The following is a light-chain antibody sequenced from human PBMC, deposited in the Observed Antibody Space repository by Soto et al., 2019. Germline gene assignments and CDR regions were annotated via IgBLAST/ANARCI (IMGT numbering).Light chain of an antibody. CDR1: QSVSSGY. J-gene: IGKJ5*01. CDR2: AAS. V-gene: IGKV3D-20*02. Sequence: EIVLTQSPGTLSLSPGGRATLSCRASQSVSSGYLAWYQQKPGQAPRLLIYAASIRATGIPDRFSGSGSGTDFTLTISRLEPEDFAVYYCQQRNIWPPVTFGQGTRLEIK. CDR3: QQRNIWPPVT.